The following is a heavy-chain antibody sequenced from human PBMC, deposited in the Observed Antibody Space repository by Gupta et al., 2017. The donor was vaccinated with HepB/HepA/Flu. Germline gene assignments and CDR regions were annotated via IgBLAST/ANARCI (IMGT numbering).Heavy chain of an antibody. V-gene: IGHV3-30*04. J-gene: IGHJ6*02. D-gene: IGHD2-15*01. CDR3: VRDHNSRIEVVGGMDV. CDR1: GFTFSVYT. Sequence: QVQLVESGGGVVQPERSLRLSCAASGFTFSVYTMHWVRQAPGKGLEWVAVISYDGSNKYYAESVKGRFTISRDNSKNTLYLQMNSLIDEDTAVYYCVRDHNSRIEVVGGMDVWGQGTTVTVSS. CDR2: ISYDGSNK.